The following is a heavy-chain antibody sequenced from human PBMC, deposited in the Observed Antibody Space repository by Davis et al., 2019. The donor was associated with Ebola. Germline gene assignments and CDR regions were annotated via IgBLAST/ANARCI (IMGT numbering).Heavy chain of an antibody. Sequence: MPSETLSLTCAVSGGSISSGGYSWSWIRQPPGKGLEWIGYIYYSGSTYYNPSLKSRVTISVDTSKNQFSLKLSSVTAADTAVYYCARGLLWFGESPDYYFDYWGQGTLVTVSS. CDR3: ARGLLWFGESPDYYFDY. D-gene: IGHD3-10*01. J-gene: IGHJ4*02. CDR1: GGSISSGGYS. CDR2: IYYSGST. V-gene: IGHV4-30-4*07.